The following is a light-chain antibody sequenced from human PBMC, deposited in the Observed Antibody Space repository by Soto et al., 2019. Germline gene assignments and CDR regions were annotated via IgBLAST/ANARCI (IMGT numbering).Light chain of an antibody. CDR2: DAS. Sequence: EIVLTQSPATLSLSPGERATLSCRASQSVGTYLGWYQQKPGQAPRLLIYDASNRATGIPDRFSGSGSGTDFTLTISSLEPEDFAVYYCQQRANWLTFGGGTKVEIK. CDR3: QQRANWLT. CDR1: QSVGTY. V-gene: IGKV3-11*01. J-gene: IGKJ4*01.